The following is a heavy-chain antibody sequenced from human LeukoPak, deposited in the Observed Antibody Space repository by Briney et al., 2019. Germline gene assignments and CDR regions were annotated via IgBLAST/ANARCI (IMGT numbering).Heavy chain of an antibody. CDR1: GYTFTSYG. CDR2: ISAYNGNT. CDR3: AREALYYDSSGYYYRSFDY. V-gene: IGHV1-18*01. Sequence: ASVKVSCKASGYTFTSYGISWVRQAPGQGLEWMGWISAYNGNTNYAQKLQGRVTMTTDTSTSTAYMELRSLRSDDTAVYYCAREALYYDSSGYYYRSFDYWGQGTLVTVSS. J-gene: IGHJ4*02. D-gene: IGHD3-22*01.